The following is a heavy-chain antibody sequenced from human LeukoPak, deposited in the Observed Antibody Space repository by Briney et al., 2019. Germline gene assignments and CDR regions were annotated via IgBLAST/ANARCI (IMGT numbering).Heavy chain of an antibody. J-gene: IGHJ6*02. CDR2: IYYSGST. Sequence: SETLSLTCTVSGGSISSYYWSWIRQPPGKGLEWIGYIYYSGSTNYNPSLKSRVTISVDTPKNQFSLKLSSVTAADTAVYYCARHESNPYYYGMDVWGQGTTVTVSS. CDR3: ARHESNPYYYGMDV. CDR1: GGSISSYY. V-gene: IGHV4-59*08.